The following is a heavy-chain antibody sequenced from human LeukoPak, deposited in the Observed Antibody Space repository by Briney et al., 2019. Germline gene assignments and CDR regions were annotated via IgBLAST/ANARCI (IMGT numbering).Heavy chain of an antibody. J-gene: IGHJ4*02. CDR1: GGSFSGYN. CDR2: ISDSEST. V-gene: IGHV4-34*01. D-gene: IGHD5-12*01. Sequence: SETLSLTCAVSGGSFSGYNYTWIRQTPGKGLEWIGEISDSESTNYNPSLKSRVTISVHTSKNQFSLKLSSVTAADTAVYYCARLSGYDWESFYDYWGQGTLVTVSS. CDR3: ARLSGYDWESFYDY.